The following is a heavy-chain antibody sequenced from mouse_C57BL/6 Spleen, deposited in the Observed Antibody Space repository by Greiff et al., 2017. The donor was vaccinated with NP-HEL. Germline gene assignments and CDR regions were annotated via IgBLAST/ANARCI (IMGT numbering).Heavy chain of an antibody. V-gene: IGHV1-52*01. CDR3: ARGITTPYGYFDD. D-gene: IGHD2-4*01. CDR1: GYTFTSYW. CDR2: IDPSDSET. J-gene: IGHJ1*03. Sequence: QVQLQQPGAELVRPGSSVKLSCKASGYTFTSYWMHWVKQRPIQGLEWIGNIDPSDSETHYNQKFKDKATLTVDKSSSTAYMQLSSLTSEDSAVYYCARGITTPYGYFDDWGTGTTVTVSS.